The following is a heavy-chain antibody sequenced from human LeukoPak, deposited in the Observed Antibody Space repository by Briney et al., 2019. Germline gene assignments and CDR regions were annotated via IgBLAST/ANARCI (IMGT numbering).Heavy chain of an antibody. Sequence: PSETLPLTCAVYGGCFSGYYWSWIRQPPGKGLEWIGEINHSGSINYNPSLKSRVTISVDTSKNQFALKLSSVTAADTAVYYCARGYSSSWYVSYYYYYYGMDVWGQGTTVTVSS. CDR1: GGCFSGYY. CDR2: INHSGSI. CDR3: ARGYSSSWYVSYYYYYYGMDV. V-gene: IGHV4-34*01. J-gene: IGHJ6*02. D-gene: IGHD6-13*01.